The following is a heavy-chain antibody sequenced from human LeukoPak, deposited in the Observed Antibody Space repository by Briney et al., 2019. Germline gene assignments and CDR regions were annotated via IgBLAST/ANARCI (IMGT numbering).Heavy chain of an antibody. CDR2: IYHRGST. CDR3: ARVGVSSSWGGDWFDP. Sequence: SETLSLTCTVSGYSISSGYYWGWIRQPPGKGLEWIGSIYHRGSTNNNPSLKSRVTISVDTSKNQFSLKLSSVTAADTAVYYCARVGVSSSWGGDWFDPWAREPWSPSPQ. CDR1: GYSISSGYY. D-gene: IGHD6-13*01. V-gene: IGHV4-38-2*02. J-gene: IGHJ5*02.